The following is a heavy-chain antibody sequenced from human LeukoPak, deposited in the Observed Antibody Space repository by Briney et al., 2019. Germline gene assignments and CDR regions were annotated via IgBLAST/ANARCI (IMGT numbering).Heavy chain of an antibody. V-gene: IGHV1-46*01. CDR1: GYTFTSYY. CDR2: INPSGGST. CDR3: ARVPTRRYWYFDL. J-gene: IGHJ2*01. Sequence: ASVKVSCKASGYTFTSYYMHWVRQAPGQGLEWMGIINPSGGSTSYAQKFLGRVTMTRDTSTSTVYMELSSLRSEDTAVYYCARVPTRRYWYFDLWGRGTLVTVSS.